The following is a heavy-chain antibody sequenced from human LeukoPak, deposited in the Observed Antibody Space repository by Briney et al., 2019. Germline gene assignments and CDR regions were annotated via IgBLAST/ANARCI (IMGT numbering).Heavy chain of an antibody. J-gene: IGHJ4*02. D-gene: IGHD1-26*01. V-gene: IGHV4-39*01. CDR3: ARQRGGSWVNDY. CDR2: IYYSGST. CDR1: GGSISSSYYY. Sequence: TPSETLSLTCTVSGGSISSSYYYWGWIRQPPGKGLEWIGSIYYSGSTYYNPSLKSRVTISVDTSKNQFSLRLSSVTAADTAVYYCARQRGGSWVNDYWGQGTLVTVSS.